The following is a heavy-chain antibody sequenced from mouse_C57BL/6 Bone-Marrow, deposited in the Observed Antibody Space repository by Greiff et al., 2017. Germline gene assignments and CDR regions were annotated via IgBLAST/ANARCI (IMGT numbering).Heavy chain of an antibody. V-gene: IGHV5-4*01. CDR1: GFTFSSYA. J-gene: IGHJ2*01. Sequence: EVQVVESGGGLVQPGGSLKLSCAASGFTFSSYAMSWVRQTPEKRLEWVATISDGGSYTYYPDNVKGRFTISRDNAKNNLYLQMSHLKAEDTAMYYCARDRGQLRLNYFDYWGQGTTLTVSS. D-gene: IGHD3-2*02. CDR2: ISDGGSYT. CDR3: ARDRGQLRLNYFDY.